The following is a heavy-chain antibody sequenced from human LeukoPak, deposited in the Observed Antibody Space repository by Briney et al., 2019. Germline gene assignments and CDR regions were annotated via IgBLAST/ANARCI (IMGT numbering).Heavy chain of an antibody. D-gene: IGHD3-10*01. Sequence: GASVKVSCKASGGTFSSYAISWVRQAPGQGLEWMGWISFYKGDTLYAQKFQERLTLTTDTSTGTAYMELRSLRSDDTALYYCARVTYYFGSGRQDEFDYWGQGSLVTVSS. V-gene: IGHV1-18*01. J-gene: IGHJ4*02. CDR1: GGTFSSYA. CDR2: ISFYKGDT. CDR3: ARVTYYFGSGRQDEFDY.